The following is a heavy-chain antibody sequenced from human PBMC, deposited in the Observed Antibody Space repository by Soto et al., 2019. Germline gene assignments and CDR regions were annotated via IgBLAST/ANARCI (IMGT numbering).Heavy chain of an antibody. CDR2: IYYSGST. D-gene: IGHD4-17*01. Sequence: PSETLSLTCTVSGGSISSYYWSWIRQPPGKGLEWIGYIYYSGSTNYNPSLKSRVTISVDTSKNQFSLKLSSVTAADTAVYYCARDEDGDYGVDYWGQGTLVTVSS. V-gene: IGHV4-59*01. J-gene: IGHJ4*02. CDR1: GGSISSYY. CDR3: ARDEDGDYGVDY.